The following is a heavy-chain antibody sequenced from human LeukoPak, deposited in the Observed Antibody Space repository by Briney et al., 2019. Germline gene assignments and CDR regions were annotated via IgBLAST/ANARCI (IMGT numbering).Heavy chain of an antibody. Sequence: PGGSLRLSCAASGFTFSDYYMSWIRQAPGKGLEWVSYISSSGSTVYYADSVKGRFTISRDNAKNSLYLQMNSLRAEDTAVYYCARDKKAPYYYDSSGYYSHLDYWGQGTLVTVSS. D-gene: IGHD3-22*01. J-gene: IGHJ4*02. V-gene: IGHV3-11*01. CDR2: ISSSGSTV. CDR3: ARDKKAPYYYDSSGYYSHLDY. CDR1: GFTFSDYY.